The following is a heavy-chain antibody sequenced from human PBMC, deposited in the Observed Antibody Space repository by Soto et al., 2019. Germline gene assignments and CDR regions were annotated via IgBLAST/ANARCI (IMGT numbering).Heavy chain of an antibody. Sequence: SVTMSLTCTVAGGSISSYYWRWIRQHPGKGLEWIGYIYYSGSTNYNPSLKSRVTISVDTSKNQFSLKLSSVTAADTAVYYCARGYCSGGSCYHIFDYWGQGTLVTVSS. V-gene: IGHV4-59*01. J-gene: IGHJ4*02. D-gene: IGHD2-15*01. CDR2: IYYSGST. CDR1: GGSISSYY. CDR3: ARGYCSGGSCYHIFDY.